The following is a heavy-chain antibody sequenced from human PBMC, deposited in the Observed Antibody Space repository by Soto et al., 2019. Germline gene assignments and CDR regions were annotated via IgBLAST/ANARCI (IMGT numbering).Heavy chain of an antibody. Sequence: PXETLSLTFVVSGGSFSGYFWTWIRQSPGMGLEWIGEISHSGSRNYNPAFQSRVIISVDSSKNHVSLKLSSVTAADSATYFCARGLAYDRPITVAEPFDYWGQGTLATVSS. D-gene: IGHD6-19*01. CDR3: ARGLAYDRPITVAEPFDY. CDR1: GGSFSGYF. J-gene: IGHJ4*02. CDR2: ISHSGSR. V-gene: IGHV4-34*01.